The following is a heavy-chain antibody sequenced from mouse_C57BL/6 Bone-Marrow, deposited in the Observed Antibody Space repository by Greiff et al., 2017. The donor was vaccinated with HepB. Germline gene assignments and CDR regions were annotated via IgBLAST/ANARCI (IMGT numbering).Heavy chain of an antibody. CDR1: GYTFTSYW. Sequence: QVQLQQSGAELVKPGASVKLSCKASGYTFTSYWMQWVKQRPGQGLEWIGEIDPSDSYTNYNQKFKGKATLTVDTSSSTAYMQLSSLTSEDSAVYYCARKILGLSWFAYWGQGTLVTVSA. V-gene: IGHV1-50*01. CDR3: ARKILGLSWFAY. CDR2: IDPSDSYT. J-gene: IGHJ3*01. D-gene: IGHD4-1*01.